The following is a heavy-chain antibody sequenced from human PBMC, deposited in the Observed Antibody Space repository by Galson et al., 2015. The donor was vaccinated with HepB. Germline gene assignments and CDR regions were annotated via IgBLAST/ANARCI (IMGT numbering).Heavy chain of an antibody. D-gene: IGHD3-10*01. J-gene: IGHJ3*02. Sequence: LRLSCAASGFTFDDYAMHWVRQAPGKGLEWVSGISWNSGSIGYADSVKGRFTISRDNAKNSLYLQMNSLRAEDTALYYCAKSSPTYYYGSGSPRGAFDIWGQGTMVTVSS. CDR2: ISWNSGSI. V-gene: IGHV3-9*01. CDR3: AKSSPTYYYGSGSPRGAFDI. CDR1: GFTFDDYA.